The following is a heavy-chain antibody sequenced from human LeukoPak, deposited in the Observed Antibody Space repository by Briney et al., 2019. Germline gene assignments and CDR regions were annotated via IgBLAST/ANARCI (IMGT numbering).Heavy chain of an antibody. CDR2: INTDGSST. V-gene: IGHV3-74*01. Sequence: GTSLRLSCVASGFTLGNYWMHWVCQAPGKGLVWVSHINTDGSSTNYADSVKGRFTISRDNARNTLYLQMNSVRVEDTGVYYCARDLTHCSGGRCHTSPNDCWGQGTQVTVSS. CDR1: GFTLGNYW. D-gene: IGHD2-15*01. J-gene: IGHJ4*02. CDR3: ARDLTHCSGGRCHTSPNDC.